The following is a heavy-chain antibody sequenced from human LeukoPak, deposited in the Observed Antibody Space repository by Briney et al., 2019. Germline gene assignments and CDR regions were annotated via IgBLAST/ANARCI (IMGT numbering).Heavy chain of an antibody. CDR1: GFTFSNFG. V-gene: IGHV3-23*01. J-gene: IGHJ4*02. D-gene: IGHD5-24*01. CDR2: IDASGRNT. Sequence: TGGSLRLSCAASGFTFSNFGMAWVRQAPGKGLEWVSAIDASGRNTHYADSVEGRFSISRDNVKNSVDLQMNSLRAEDTALYYCARDAGLRRNGYNPFDCWGQGILVTVSS. CDR3: ARDAGLRRNGYNPFDC.